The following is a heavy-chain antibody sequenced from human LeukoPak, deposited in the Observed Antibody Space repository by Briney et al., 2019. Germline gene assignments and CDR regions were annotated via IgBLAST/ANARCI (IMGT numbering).Heavy chain of an antibody. J-gene: IGHJ6*02. CDR2: ISYDGSSK. CDR3: ARVGDSGAVAHGMDV. CDR1: GFTFSSYA. V-gene: IGHV3-30-3*01. D-gene: IGHD6-19*01. Sequence: GGSLRLSCAASGFTFSSYAMHWVRQAPGKGLEWVAVISYDGSSKYYADSVKGRFTISRDNSKNTLYLQMNSLRAEDTAVYYCARVGDSGAVAHGMDVWGQGTTVTVSS.